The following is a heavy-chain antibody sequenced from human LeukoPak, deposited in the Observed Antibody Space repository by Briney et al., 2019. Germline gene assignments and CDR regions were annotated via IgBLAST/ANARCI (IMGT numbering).Heavy chain of an antibody. D-gene: IGHD2-15*01. CDR1: GYTFTGYY. J-gene: IGHJ4*02. V-gene: IGHV1-2*02. Sequence: ASVKVSCKASGYTFTGYYMHWVRQAPGQGLGWMGWINPNSGGTNYAQKFQGRVTMTRDTSISTAYMELSRLRSDDTAVYYCAKGYCSGGSCYQDYWGQGTLVTVSS. CDR2: INPNSGGT. CDR3: AKGYCSGGSCYQDY.